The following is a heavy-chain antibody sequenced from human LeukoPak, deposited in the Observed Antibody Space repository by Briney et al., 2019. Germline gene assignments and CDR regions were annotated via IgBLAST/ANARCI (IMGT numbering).Heavy chain of an antibody. CDR1: GYTFTAYY. Sequence: ASVKVSCKASGYTFTAYYIHWVRQAPGQGLEWMAWIHPNSGGTKYAQKLQGRVTLTRDTSISTAYMELRSLRSDDTAVYYCARVGQLRREGFDYWGQGTLVTVSS. J-gene: IGHJ4*02. D-gene: IGHD2-2*01. CDR3: ARVGQLRREGFDY. CDR2: IHPNSGGT. V-gene: IGHV1-2*02.